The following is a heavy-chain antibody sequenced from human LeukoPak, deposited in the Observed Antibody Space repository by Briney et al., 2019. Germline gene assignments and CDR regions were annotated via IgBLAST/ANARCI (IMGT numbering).Heavy chain of an antibody. J-gene: IGHJ4*02. CDR2: INPNSGGT. Sequence: ASVKVSCKASGYTFTGYYMHWVRQAPGQGLEWMGRINPNSGGTNYAQKFRGRVTMTRDTSISTAYMELSRLRSDDTAVYYCATPLASSSCLMYWGQGTLVTVSS. CDR1: GYTFTGYY. CDR3: ATPLASSSCLMY. V-gene: IGHV1-2*06. D-gene: IGHD6-6*01.